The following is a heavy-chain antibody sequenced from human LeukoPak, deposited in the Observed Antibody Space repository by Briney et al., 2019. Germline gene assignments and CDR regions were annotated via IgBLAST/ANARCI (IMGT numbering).Heavy chain of an antibody. V-gene: IGHV3-23*01. CDR2: ISGSGYST. CDR3: ARDSPPDY. CDR1: QFIFRNYG. Sequence: GGSLRLSCAASQFIFRNYGMTWVRQAPGKGLEWVSTISGSGYSTYYADSVKGRFTISRDNAKNSLYLQMNNLRADDTAVYYCARDSPPDYWGQGTLVTVSS. J-gene: IGHJ4*02.